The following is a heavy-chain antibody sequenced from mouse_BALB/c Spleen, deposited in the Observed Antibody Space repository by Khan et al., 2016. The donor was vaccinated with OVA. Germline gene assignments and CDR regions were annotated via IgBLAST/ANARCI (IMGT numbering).Heavy chain of an antibody. Sequence: EVELVESGGDLVKPGGSLKLSCAASGFTFSSYSMSWVRQTPDKRLEWVASISSGGDYTYYPDSVKGRFTIYRDNAKNTLYLKMSDLKAEATAMYYCTDDFTGWFAYWGQGTLVTVSA. V-gene: IGHV5-6*01. CDR2: ISSGGDYT. CDR1: GFTFSSYS. CDR3: TDDFTGWFAY. D-gene: IGHD4-1*01. J-gene: IGHJ3*01.